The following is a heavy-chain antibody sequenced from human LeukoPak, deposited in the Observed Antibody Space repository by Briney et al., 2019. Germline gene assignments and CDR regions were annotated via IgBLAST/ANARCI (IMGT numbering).Heavy chain of an antibody. Sequence: SETLSLTCTVSGGSIRSGDYYWSWIHQPPGKGLEWIGYIYDSGSTYYNPSLKSRITISVDTSENRFSLKLSSVTTTDTAVYYCARDCSGGSCYGAFDIWGQGTVVTVSS. CDR1: GGSIRSGDYY. V-gene: IGHV4-30-4*01. J-gene: IGHJ3*02. CDR2: IYDSGST. D-gene: IGHD2-15*01. CDR3: ARDCSGGSCYGAFDI.